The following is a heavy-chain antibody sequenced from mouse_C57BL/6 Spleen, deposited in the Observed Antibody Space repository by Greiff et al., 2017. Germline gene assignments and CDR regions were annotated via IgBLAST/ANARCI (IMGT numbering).Heavy chain of an antibody. Sequence: QVQLQQSGPELVKPGASVKISCKASGYAFSSSWMNWVKQRPGKGLEWIGRIYPGDGDTNYNGKFKGKATLTADKSSSTAYMQLSSLTSEDSAVYFCAGAQAKAMDYWGLGTSVTVSS. V-gene: IGHV1-82*01. CDR2: IYPGDGDT. D-gene: IGHD3-2*02. J-gene: IGHJ4*01. CDR1: GYAFSSSW. CDR3: AGAQAKAMDY.